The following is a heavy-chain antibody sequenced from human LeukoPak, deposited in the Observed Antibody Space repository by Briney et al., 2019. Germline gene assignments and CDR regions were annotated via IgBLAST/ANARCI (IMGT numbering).Heavy chain of an antibody. D-gene: IGHD6-6*01. Sequence: PSETLSLTCAVSGGSISNNNWWSWVRQPPGKGLEWIGEIYHSGSTNYNPSLKSRVTISVDKSKNQFSLKLSSVTAADTAVYYCANSYSSSSRNYYFDYWGQGTLVTVSS. CDR2: IYHSGST. V-gene: IGHV4-4*02. CDR1: GGSISNNNW. CDR3: ANSYSSSSRNYYFDY. J-gene: IGHJ4*02.